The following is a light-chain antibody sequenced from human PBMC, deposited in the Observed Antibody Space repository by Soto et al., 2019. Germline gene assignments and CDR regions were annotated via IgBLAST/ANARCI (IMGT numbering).Light chain of an antibody. J-gene: IGKJ4*01. CDR2: GAS. V-gene: IGKV3-20*01. CDR1: QSVTSSY. CDR3: QQYATATLT. Sequence: EIVLTQSPGTLSLSPGERATLSCRASQSVTSSYVAWYQQKPGPAPRFLIYGASNRATGIPDRFSGSGSGTDFTLTISRLEPEDFAVYYCQQYATATLTFGGGTKVEIK.